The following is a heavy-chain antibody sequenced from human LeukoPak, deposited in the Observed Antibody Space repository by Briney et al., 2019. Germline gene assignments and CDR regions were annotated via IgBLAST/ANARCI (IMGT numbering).Heavy chain of an antibody. CDR2: FDPEDGET. Sequence: ASVPVSCKVSGYSLTELSMHWVRQAPAPGLEWMGGFDPEDGETIYAQKFQGKVTMTKDTSTDTAYMELSSLRSEDTAVYYCATDDIAAAGRRYFQHWGQGTLVTVPS. D-gene: IGHD6-13*01. V-gene: IGHV1-24*01. CDR1: GYSLTELS. CDR3: ATDDIAAAGRRYFQH. J-gene: IGHJ1*01.